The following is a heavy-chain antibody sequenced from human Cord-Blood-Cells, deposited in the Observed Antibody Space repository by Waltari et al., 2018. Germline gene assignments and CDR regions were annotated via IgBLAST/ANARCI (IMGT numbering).Heavy chain of an antibody. J-gene: IGHJ4*02. CDR2: IIPIFGTA. CDR3: ARDGGDCSSTSCFDY. D-gene: IGHD2-2*01. V-gene: IGHV1-69*12. Sequence: QVQLVQSGAAVKQPGSSVKVSCTASGGTFSSYAISWVRQAPGQGLEWMGGIIPIFGTANYAQKFQGRVTITADESTSTAYMELSSLRSEDTAVYYCARDGGDCSSTSCFDYWGQGTLVTVSS. CDR1: GGTFSSYA.